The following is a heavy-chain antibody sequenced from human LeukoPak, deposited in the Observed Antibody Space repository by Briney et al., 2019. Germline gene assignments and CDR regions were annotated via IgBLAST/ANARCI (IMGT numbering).Heavy chain of an antibody. V-gene: IGHV5-51*01. CDR1: GYSFTNDW. Sequence: GESLQISCKASGYSFTNDWIGWVRQMPGKDLEWVGIIYPGDSDTRYSPSFQGQVTISADKSIRTAYLEWSSLKGSDTAMYYCARQGPYGDFDYWGQGTLVTVSS. J-gene: IGHJ4*02. CDR3: ARQGPYGDFDY. CDR2: IYPGDSDT. D-gene: IGHD4/OR15-4a*01.